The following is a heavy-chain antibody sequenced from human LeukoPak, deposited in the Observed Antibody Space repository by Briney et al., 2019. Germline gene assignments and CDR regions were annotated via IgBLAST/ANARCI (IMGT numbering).Heavy chain of an antibody. CDR3: ARDWPGISLHFDL. D-gene: IGHD2-15*01. CDR2: INPNTGDT. J-gene: IGHJ2*01. Sequence: ASVKVSCKASGGTFSSYAISWVRQAPGQGLEWMGWINPNTGDTNFAQKFQSRVAMTRDTSLSTAYMDLSRLTSDDTAVYYCARDWPGISLHFDLWGRGTLITVSS. CDR1: GGTFSSYA. V-gene: IGHV1-2*02.